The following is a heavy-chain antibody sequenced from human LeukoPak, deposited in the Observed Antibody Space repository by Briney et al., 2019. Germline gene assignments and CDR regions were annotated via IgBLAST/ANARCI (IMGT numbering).Heavy chain of an antibody. CDR2: ISGSGGST. CDR1: GFTFSSYA. D-gene: IGHD6-19*01. V-gene: IGHV3-23*01. J-gene: IGHJ4*02. CDR3: AKPRENSRGLGRYFDY. Sequence: PGGSLRLSCAASGFTFSSYAMSWVRQAPGKGLEWVSAISGSGGSTYYADSVKGRFTISRDNSKNTLYLQMNSLRAEDTAVYYCAKPRENSRGLGRYFDYWGQGTPVTVSS.